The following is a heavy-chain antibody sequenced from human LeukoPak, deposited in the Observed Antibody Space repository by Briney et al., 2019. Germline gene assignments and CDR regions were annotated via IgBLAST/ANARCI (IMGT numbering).Heavy chain of an antibody. CDR2: VYYTGST. Sequence: SETLSLTCTVSGGSISSNSYYWGWIRQPPGKGLEWVGTVYYTGSTYYNPSLKSRVTISVDTSKNQFSLKLNSVTAVDTAVYYCARGQKYTSGYTVTELGSRYFDYWGQGTLVTVSS. CDR3: ARGQKYTSGYTVTELGSRYFDY. CDR1: GGSISSNSYY. V-gene: IGHV4-39*07. D-gene: IGHD5-18*01. J-gene: IGHJ4*02.